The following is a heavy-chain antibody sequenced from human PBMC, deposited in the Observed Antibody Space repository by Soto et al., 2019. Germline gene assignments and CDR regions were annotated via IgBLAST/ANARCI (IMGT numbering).Heavy chain of an antibody. CDR1: GFTFSSCA. V-gene: IGHV3-23*01. CDR2: ISGSGGST. D-gene: IGHD3-22*01. Sequence: GGSLRLSCAASGFTFSSCAMGWVRRAPGKGLEWVSAISGSGGSTYYADSVKGRFTISRDNSKNTLYLQMNSLRVEDTAVYYCAKDGWLDYFDSSGYYYLGYWGQGTLVTVSS. CDR3: AKDGWLDYFDSSGYYYLGY. J-gene: IGHJ4*02.